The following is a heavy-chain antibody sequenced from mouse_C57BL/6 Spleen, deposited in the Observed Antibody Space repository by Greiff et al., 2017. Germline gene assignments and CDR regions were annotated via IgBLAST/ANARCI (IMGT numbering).Heavy chain of an antibody. Sequence: VQLKESGPGLVKPSQSLSLTCSVTGYSITSGYYWNWIRQFPGNKLEWMGYISYDGSNNYNPSLKNRISITRDTSKNQFFLKLNSVTTEDTATYYCARDDYDEGGMDYWGQGTSVTVSS. V-gene: IGHV3-6*01. D-gene: IGHD2-4*01. CDR3: ARDDYDEGGMDY. CDR2: ISYDGSN. J-gene: IGHJ4*01. CDR1: GYSITSGYY.